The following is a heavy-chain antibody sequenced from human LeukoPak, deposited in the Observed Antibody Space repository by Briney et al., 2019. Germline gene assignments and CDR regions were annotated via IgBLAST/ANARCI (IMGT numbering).Heavy chain of an antibody. CDR3: ARVLDY. CDR1: GFTFSSYE. J-gene: IGHJ4*02. Sequence: PGRSLRLSCAISGFTFSSYEMNWVRQAPGKGLERVSYISSSGSTIYYADPVKGLFTISRDNAKNSLYLQMNSLRAEDTAVYHCARVLDYWGQGTLVTVSS. CDR2: ISSSGSTI. V-gene: IGHV3-48*03.